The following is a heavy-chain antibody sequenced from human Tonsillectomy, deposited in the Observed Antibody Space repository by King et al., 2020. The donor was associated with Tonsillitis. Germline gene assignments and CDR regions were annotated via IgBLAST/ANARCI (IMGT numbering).Heavy chain of an antibody. CDR1: GFTFSSYA. Sequence: VQLVESGGGLVQPGGSLRLSCAASGFTFSSYAMSWVRQAPGKGLEWVSAISGSGGSTYYADSVKGRFTISRDNSKNTLYLQMNSLRAEDTAVYYCAKCRTYGDYGAVGYFQHWGQGTLVTVSS. V-gene: IGHV3-23*04. J-gene: IGHJ1*01. D-gene: IGHD4-17*01. CDR2: ISGSGGST. CDR3: AKCRTYGDYGAVGYFQH.